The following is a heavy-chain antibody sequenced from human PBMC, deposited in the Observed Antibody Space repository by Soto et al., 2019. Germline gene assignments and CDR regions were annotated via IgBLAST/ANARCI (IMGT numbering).Heavy chain of an antibody. D-gene: IGHD1-26*01. J-gene: IGHJ4*02. V-gene: IGHV1-46*01. Sequence: ASVKVSCKASGYTFTRYYMHWLRQSPGQGLEWMGMINPNGGSTIYAQRFQGRVTMTTDTSTSTVYMELSSLTSEDTAVYYCARALSGSYSHFDFWGQGTLVTVSS. CDR3: ARALSGSYSHFDF. CDR2: INPNGGST. CDR1: GYTFTRYY.